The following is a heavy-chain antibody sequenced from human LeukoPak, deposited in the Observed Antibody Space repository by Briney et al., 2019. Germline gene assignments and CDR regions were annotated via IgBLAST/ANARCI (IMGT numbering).Heavy chain of an antibody. V-gene: IGHV3-74*01. CDR3: ARVARVTIIGFRYNWFDP. CDR1: GFTFNSYL. Sequence: GGSLRLSCAASGFTFNSYLMSWVRQAPGKGLVWVSRIDGDGATTSYEDSVKGRFTISRDNANNMVDLEMNSLRVEDTAVYYCARVARVTIIGFRYNWFDPWGQGTLVTVSS. J-gene: IGHJ5*02. D-gene: IGHD3-22*01. CDR2: IDGDGATT.